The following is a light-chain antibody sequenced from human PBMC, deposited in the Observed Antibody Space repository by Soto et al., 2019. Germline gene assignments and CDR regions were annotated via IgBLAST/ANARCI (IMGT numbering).Light chain of an antibody. Sequence: EIVMTQSPANLSVSPGERATLSCRASQSVSSNLAWYQQKPGQGPRLLIYGASTRATGIPARFSGSGSGTEFTLTISSLQPEDFAVYYCQQYNKWPPYTFGQGTKVEIK. CDR3: QQYNKWPPYT. J-gene: IGKJ2*01. V-gene: IGKV3-15*01. CDR1: QSVSSN. CDR2: GAS.